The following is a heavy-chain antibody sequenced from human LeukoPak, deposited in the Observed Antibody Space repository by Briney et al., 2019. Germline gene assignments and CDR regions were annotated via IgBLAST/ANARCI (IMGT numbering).Heavy chain of an antibody. V-gene: IGHV4-59*08. CDR2: ISHSGST. J-gene: IGHJ4*02. CDR1: GGSISSYY. Sequence: SGTLSLTCTVSGGSISSYYWSWIRQPPGKGLEWIGYISHSGSTNYNPSLKSRVTISVDTSKNQFSLKLSSVTAADTAVYYCARQELYCSSTSCYGSSFDYWGQGTLVTVSS. D-gene: IGHD2-2*01. CDR3: ARQELYCSSTSCYGSSFDY.